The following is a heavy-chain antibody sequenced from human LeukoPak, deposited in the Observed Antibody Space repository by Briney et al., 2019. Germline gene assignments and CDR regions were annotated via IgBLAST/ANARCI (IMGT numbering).Heavy chain of an antibody. V-gene: IGHV4-34*01. CDR2: INHSGST. CDR1: GGSFSGYY. Sequence: SETLSLTCAVYGGSFSGYYWSWIRQPPGKGLEWIGEINHSGSTNYNPSLKSRVTISVDTSKNQFSLKLSSVTAADTAVYYCARQGSYGSGYAFDIWGQGTMVTVSS. D-gene: IGHD3-10*01. J-gene: IGHJ3*02. CDR3: ARQGSYGSGYAFDI.